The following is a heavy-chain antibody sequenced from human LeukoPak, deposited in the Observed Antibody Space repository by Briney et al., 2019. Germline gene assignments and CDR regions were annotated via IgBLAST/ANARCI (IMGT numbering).Heavy chain of an antibody. D-gene: IGHD7-27*01. Sequence: GGSLRLSCAASRFTFSSYWMHWVRQAPGKGLMWVSHINSDGSSTSYADSVKGRFTISRDNAKNMLFLQMNSLRAEDTAVYYCARDTYQLGINYWGQGTLVTVSS. CDR2: INSDGSST. J-gene: IGHJ4*02. V-gene: IGHV3-74*01. CDR1: RFTFSSYW. CDR3: ARDTYQLGINY.